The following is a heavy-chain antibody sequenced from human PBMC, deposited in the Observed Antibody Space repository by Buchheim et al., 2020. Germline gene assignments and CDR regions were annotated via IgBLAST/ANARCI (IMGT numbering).Heavy chain of an antibody. J-gene: IGHJ6*02. CDR3: ARVIKVVVVPAATYYYYGMDV. D-gene: IGHD2-2*01. CDR1: GFTFSSYS. V-gene: IGHV3-21*01. CDR2: ISSSSSYI. Sequence: EVQLVESGGGLVQPGGSLRLSCAASGFTFSSYSMNWVRQAPGKGLEWVSSISSSSSYIYYADSVKGRFTISRDNAKNSLYLQMNSLRAEDTAAYYCARVIKVVVVPAATYYYYGMDVWGQGTT.